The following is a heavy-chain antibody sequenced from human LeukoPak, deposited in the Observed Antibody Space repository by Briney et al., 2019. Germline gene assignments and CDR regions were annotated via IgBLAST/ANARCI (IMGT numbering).Heavy chain of an antibody. CDR3: ARDVGNTGWYTFDY. D-gene: IGHD6-19*01. V-gene: IGHV6-1*01. Sequence: SQTLSLTCALSGDSVSINNGAWNWIRQSPSRGLEWLGRTYYRSKWYNDYAESMKGRITINPDTSKNQFSVQLNSVTPEDTAVYYCARDVGNTGWYTFDYWGQGTLVTVSS. CDR2: TYYRSKWYN. CDR1: GDSVSINNGA. J-gene: IGHJ4*02.